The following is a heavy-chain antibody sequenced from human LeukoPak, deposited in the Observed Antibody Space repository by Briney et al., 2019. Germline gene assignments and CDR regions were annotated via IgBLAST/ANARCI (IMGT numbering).Heavy chain of an antibody. CDR3: AKDRVVVVPAESYFDY. D-gene: IGHD2-2*01. Sequence: HTGGSLRLSCAASGFTFSSYAMSWVRQAPGKGLVWVSAISGSGGSTYYADSVKGRFTISRDNSKNTLYLQMNSLRAEDTAVYYCAKDRVVVVPAESYFDYWGQGTLVTVSS. CDR1: GFTFSSYA. V-gene: IGHV3-23*01. CDR2: ISGSGGST. J-gene: IGHJ4*02.